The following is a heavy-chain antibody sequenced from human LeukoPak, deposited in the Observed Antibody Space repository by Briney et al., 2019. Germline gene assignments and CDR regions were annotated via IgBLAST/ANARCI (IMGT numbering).Heavy chain of an antibody. J-gene: IGHJ1*01. CDR2: ISSSSSYI. CDR1: GFTFSSYG. CDR3: ARSRYDYVWGSYRYTPAEYFQH. V-gene: IGHV3-21*01. Sequence: GGSLRLSWAASGFTFSSYGMNWVRQAPGKGLEWVSSISSSSSYIYCADSVKGRFTISRDNAKNSLYLQMNSLRAEDTAVYYCARSRYDYVWGSYRYTPAEYFQHWGQGTLVTVSS. D-gene: IGHD3-16*02.